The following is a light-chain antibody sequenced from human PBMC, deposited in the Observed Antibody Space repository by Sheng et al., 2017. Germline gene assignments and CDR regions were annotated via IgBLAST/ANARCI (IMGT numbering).Light chain of an antibody. CDR3: QQYYSTNS. CDR1: EGLGYA. CDR2: GVS. V-gene: IGKV1-NL1*01. Sequence: DIQVTQSPSSLSASVGDRVTITCRASEGLGYALAWYQQKPGEVPKLLVNGVSRLESGVPSRFSGSRSGTDYTLTISSLQPEDFATYYCQQYYSTNSFGQGTKLEIK. J-gene: IGKJ2*03.